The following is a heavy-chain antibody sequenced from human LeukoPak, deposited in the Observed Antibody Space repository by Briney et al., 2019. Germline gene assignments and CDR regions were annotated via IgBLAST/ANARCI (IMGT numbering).Heavy chain of an antibody. CDR2: IKQDGSEK. J-gene: IGHJ6*02. Sequence: PGGSLRRSGAASGFTFSSYWMSWVRQAPGKGLEWVANIKQDGSEKYYVDSVKGRFTISRDNAKNSLYLQMNSLRAEDTAVYYCARDQVVVVPAAMDVWGQGTTVTVSS. CDR1: GFTFSSYW. CDR3: ARDQVVVVPAAMDV. V-gene: IGHV3-7*01. D-gene: IGHD2-2*01.